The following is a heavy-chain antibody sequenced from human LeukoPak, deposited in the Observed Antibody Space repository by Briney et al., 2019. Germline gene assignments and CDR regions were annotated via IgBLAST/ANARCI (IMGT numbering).Heavy chain of an antibody. CDR3: AKDLWVTMVRGYFDY. J-gene: IGHJ4*02. V-gene: IGHV3-23*01. D-gene: IGHD3-10*01. Sequence: GGSLRLSCAASGFTFSSYVMSWVRQAPGKGLEWFSVISGSGASTNYADSVKGRFTISRDNSKNTLYLQMNNLRAEDTAVYYCAKDLWVTMVRGYFDYWGQGTLVTVSS. CDR1: GFTFSSYV. CDR2: ISGSGAST.